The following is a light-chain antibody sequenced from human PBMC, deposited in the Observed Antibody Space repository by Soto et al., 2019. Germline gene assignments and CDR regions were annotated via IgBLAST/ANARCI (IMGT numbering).Light chain of an antibody. J-gene: IGKJ2*01. V-gene: IGKV3-20*01. CDR2: CAS. CDR1: QSVSSSY. Sequence: EIVLTQSPGTLSLSPGEGATLSCRASQSVSSSYLAWYQQKPGQAPRLLIYCASSRATGIPDRFSGSGSGTDFTLTISRLEPEDFAVYYCQQYGSSPQTFGQGTKVDIK. CDR3: QQYGSSPQT.